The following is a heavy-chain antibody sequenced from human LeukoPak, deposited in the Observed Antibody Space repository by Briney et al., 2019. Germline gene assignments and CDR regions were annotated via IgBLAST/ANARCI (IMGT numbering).Heavy chain of an antibody. CDR3: ARAVWDSSGHLFDY. V-gene: IGHV3-21*01. CDR1: GFTFINYA. D-gene: IGHD3-22*01. Sequence: GGSLRLTCSVSGFTFINYAMNWVRQAPGKGLEWVSSISGSSSYIYYADSVKGRFTISRDNAKNSLYLQMNSLRAEDTAVYYCARAVWDSSGHLFDYWGQGTLVTVSS. CDR2: ISGSSSYI. J-gene: IGHJ4*02.